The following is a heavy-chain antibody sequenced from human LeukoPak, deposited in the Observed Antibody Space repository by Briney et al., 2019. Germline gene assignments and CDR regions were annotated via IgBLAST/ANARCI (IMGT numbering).Heavy chain of an antibody. CDR3: ARVYAVIGAFDI. J-gene: IGHJ3*02. CDR1: GGSISSGGYS. D-gene: IGHD2-21*01. CDR2: IYHSGST. Sequence: SETLSLTCAVSGGSISSGGYSWSWIRQPPGKGLEWIGYIYHSGSTYYNPSLKSRVTISVDRSKNQSSLKLSSVTAADTAVYYCARVYAVIGAFDIWGQGTMVIVSS. V-gene: IGHV4-30-2*01.